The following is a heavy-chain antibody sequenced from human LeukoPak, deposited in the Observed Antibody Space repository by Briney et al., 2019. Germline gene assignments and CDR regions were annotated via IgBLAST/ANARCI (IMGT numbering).Heavy chain of an antibody. D-gene: IGHD1-14*01. CDR2: ISSSSSTI. Sequence: PGGSLRLSCAASGFTFSSYEMNWVRQAPGKGLEWVSYISSSSSTIYYADSVKGRFTISRDNAKNSLYLQMNSLRAEDTAVYYCARGIILEAFDIWGQGTMVTVSS. J-gene: IGHJ3*02. V-gene: IGHV3-48*01. CDR3: ARGIILEAFDI. CDR1: GFTFSSYE.